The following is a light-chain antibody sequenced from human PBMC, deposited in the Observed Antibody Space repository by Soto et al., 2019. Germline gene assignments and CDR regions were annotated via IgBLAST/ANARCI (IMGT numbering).Light chain of an antibody. Sequence: EIVLTQSPATLSLSPGETATLSCRASQSVSSSLAWYQQKPGQTPRLLIYDASNRATGIPARFSGGGSGTDFTLTVSSLEPEDFAVYYCQQRSSWPLTFGGGTKVEIK. CDR1: QSVSSS. J-gene: IGKJ4*01. CDR3: QQRSSWPLT. CDR2: DAS. V-gene: IGKV3-11*01.